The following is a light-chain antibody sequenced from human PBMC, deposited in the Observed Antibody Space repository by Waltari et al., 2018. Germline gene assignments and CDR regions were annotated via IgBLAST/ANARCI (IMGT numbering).Light chain of an antibody. CDR3: QQYSAYSWT. Sequence: DIQMTQSPSPLSTSVGDRVTITCRASQSISSWSAWYQQKPGKAPKLLIYRASTLESGVPSRFSGSGSGTDFTLTISSLQPDDSATYYCQQYSAYSWTFGQGTKVEIK. V-gene: IGKV1-5*03. CDR2: RAS. J-gene: IGKJ1*01. CDR1: QSISSW.